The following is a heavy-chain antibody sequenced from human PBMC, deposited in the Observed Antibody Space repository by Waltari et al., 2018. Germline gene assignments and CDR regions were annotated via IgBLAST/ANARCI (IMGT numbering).Heavy chain of an antibody. D-gene: IGHD3-3*01. CDR2: IIPIFGTA. CDR1: GGTFSSYA. J-gene: IGHJ6*03. Sequence: QVQLVQSGAEVKKPGSSVKVSCKASGGTFSSYAISWVRQAPGQGLEWMGGIIPIFGTANYAQKFQGMVTITTDESTSTAYMELSSLRSEDTAVYYCASGRYYDFWSGYYFYMDVWGKGTTVTVSS. CDR3: ASGRYYDFWSGYYFYMDV. V-gene: IGHV1-69*05.